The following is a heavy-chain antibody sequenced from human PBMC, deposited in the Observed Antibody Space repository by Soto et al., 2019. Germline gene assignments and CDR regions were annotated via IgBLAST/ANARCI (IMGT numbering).Heavy chain of an antibody. J-gene: IGHJ5*02. CDR3: ARHWVAEQQLVLWNWFDP. CDR2: IYYSGST. Sequence: SETLSLTCTVSGGSISSYYWSWIRQPPGKGLEWIGYIYYSGSTNYNPSLKSRVTISVDTSKNQFSLKLSSVTAADTAVYYCARHWVAEQQLVLWNWFDPWGQGTLVTVSS. D-gene: IGHD6-13*01. V-gene: IGHV4-59*08. CDR1: GGSISSYY.